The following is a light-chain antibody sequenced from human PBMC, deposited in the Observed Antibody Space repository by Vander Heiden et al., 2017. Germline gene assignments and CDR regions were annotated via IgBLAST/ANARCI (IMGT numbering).Light chain of an antibody. J-gene: IGKJ4*01. CDR2: DAY. CDR3: RQHDSYPLT. CDR1: QGIRTG. Sequence: DIQMTQSPSSLSASVGDRVTFTCRASQGIRTGLSWYQQKPGEAPRRLIYDAYNLQGGVPSRFSGSGSGTEFTLTISSLQPEDFATYDCRQHDSYPLTFGGGTKVEIK. V-gene: IGKV1-17*01.